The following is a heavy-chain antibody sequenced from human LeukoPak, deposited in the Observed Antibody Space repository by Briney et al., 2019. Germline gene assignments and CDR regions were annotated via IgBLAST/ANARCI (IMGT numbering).Heavy chain of an antibody. J-gene: IGHJ4*02. Sequence: PGASVKVSCKASGYTFTGYYIHWVRRAPGQGPKWMAWINPNGGGTNYAQKFQGRVAVTRDSSISTAYLELSGLTSDDTAVSYCARGTGAPNYFDYWGQGTLVTVSS. CDR2: INPNGGGT. D-gene: IGHD7-27*01. CDR3: ARGTGAPNYFDY. CDR1: GYTFTGYY. V-gene: IGHV1-2*02.